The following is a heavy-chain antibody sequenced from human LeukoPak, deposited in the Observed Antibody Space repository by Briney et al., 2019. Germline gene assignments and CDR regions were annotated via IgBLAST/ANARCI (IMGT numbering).Heavy chain of an antibody. CDR3: ALNSPGQPFDP. V-gene: IGHV2-5*01. CDR1: GFSLSTSGVG. D-gene: IGHD5-18*01. J-gene: IGHJ5*02. CDR2: IYWNDDK. Sequence: SGPTLVKPTQTLTLTCTFSGFSLSTSGVGVGWIRQPPGKALEWLALIYWNDDKRYSPSLKSRLTITKDTSKNQVVLTMTNMDPVDTATYYCALNSPGQPFDPWGQGTLVTVSS.